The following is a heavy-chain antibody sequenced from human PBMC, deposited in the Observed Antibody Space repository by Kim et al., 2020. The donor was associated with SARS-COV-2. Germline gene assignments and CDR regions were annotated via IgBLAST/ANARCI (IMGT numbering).Heavy chain of an antibody. J-gene: IGHJ4*02. D-gene: IGHD2-15*01. CDR2: IYPGDSDT. CDR1: GYSFTSYW. CDR3: ARGSGGCSGGSCDSDYFDY. V-gene: IGHV5-51*01. Sequence: GESLKISCKGSGYSFTSYWIGWVRQMPGKGLEWMGIIYPGDSDTRYSPSFQGQVTISADKSISTAYLQWSSLKASDTAMYYCARGSGGCSGGSCDSDYFDYWGQGTLVTVSS.